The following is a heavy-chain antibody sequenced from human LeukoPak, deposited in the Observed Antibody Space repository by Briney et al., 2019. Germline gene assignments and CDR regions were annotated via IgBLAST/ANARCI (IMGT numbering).Heavy chain of an antibody. CDR2: INSDGSIT. J-gene: IGHJ4*02. CDR3: TRAGQLVD. CDR1: GFPFSTYA. D-gene: IGHD6-6*01. V-gene: IGHV3-74*01. Sequence: GGSLRLSCAASGFPFSTYAMSWVRHAPGKGLVWVSRINSDGSITSYADSVKGRFTISRDNAKNTLYLQMNSLRAEDTAVYYCTRAGQLVDWGQGTLVTVSS.